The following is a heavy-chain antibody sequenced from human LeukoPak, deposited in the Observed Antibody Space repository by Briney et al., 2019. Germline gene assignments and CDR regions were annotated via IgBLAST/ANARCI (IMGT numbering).Heavy chain of an antibody. Sequence: ASVKVSCKASGYTFTGYYMHWVRQAPGQGLEWMGWINPNSGGTNYAQKFQGRVTMTRDTSISTAYMELSRLRSDDTAVYYCARDERRNSTSCYDTEIYFDYWGQGTLVTVSS. CDR2: INPNSGGT. CDR1: GYTFTGYY. V-gene: IGHV1-2*02. J-gene: IGHJ4*02. D-gene: IGHD2-2*01. CDR3: ARDERRNSTSCYDTEIYFDY.